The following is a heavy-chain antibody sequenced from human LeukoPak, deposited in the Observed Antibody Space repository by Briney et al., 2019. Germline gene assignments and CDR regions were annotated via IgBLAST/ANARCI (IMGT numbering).Heavy chain of an antibody. D-gene: IGHD3-22*01. CDR3: ARPYDDSGYYYNY. Sequence: ASVKVSCKASGYTFTSYYMHWVRQAPGQGLEWMGWINPNTGTTNYAQKFQGRVTMTTDTSTTTAYMELSRLTSDDTAVYYCARPYDDSGYYYNYWGQGTLVTVSS. CDR1: GYTFTSYY. V-gene: IGHV1-2*02. J-gene: IGHJ4*02. CDR2: INPNTGTT.